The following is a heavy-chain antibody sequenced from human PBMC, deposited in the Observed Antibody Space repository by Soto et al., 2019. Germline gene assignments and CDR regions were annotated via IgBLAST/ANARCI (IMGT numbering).Heavy chain of an antibody. CDR2: IRYDGSNI. D-gene: IGHD3-3*01. J-gene: IGHJ4*02. Sequence: QVQLVESGGGVVQPGRSLRLSCAASGFTFSGLGMPWVRQAPGKGLEWVAVIRYDGSNIYYADAVKGRFTISRDNSKDTLYRQMNSLRAADTAVYYCARGGVVHTTFFGYLGYWCQGTLVTVSS. V-gene: IGHV3-33*01. CDR1: GFTFSGLG. CDR3: ARGGVVHTTFFGYLGY.